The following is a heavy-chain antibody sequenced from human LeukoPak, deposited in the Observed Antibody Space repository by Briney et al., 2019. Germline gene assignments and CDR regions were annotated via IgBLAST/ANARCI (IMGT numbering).Heavy chain of an antibody. CDR1: GDSVSSNSGA. J-gene: IGHJ4*02. D-gene: IGHD6-19*01. CDR3: ARGGTSSGPGFDY. Sequence: SQTLSLTCAISGDSVSSNSGAWNWIRQSPSRGLEWLGRTYYRSKFYNEYAVSVKSRISINPDTSKNQFSLQLNSVTPEDTAVYYCARGGTSSGPGFDYWGQGTPVIVS. V-gene: IGHV6-1*01. CDR2: TYYRSKFYN.